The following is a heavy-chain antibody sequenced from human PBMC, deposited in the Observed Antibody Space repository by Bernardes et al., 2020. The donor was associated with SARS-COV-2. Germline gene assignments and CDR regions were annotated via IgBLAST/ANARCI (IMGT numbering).Heavy chain of an antibody. J-gene: IGHJ4*02. CDR3: TLHSSETTFDY. Sequence: GGSLRLSCAVSGFTFSNAWMTWVRQAPGKGLEWVGRIKSKPVGETTDYAAPVKGRFTISRDDSKNTLYLQMNRLKTEDTGIYYCTLHSSETTFDYWGQGTLVTVS. V-gene: IGHV3-15*01. CDR1: GFTFSNAW. CDR2: IKSKPVGETT. D-gene: IGHD3-22*01.